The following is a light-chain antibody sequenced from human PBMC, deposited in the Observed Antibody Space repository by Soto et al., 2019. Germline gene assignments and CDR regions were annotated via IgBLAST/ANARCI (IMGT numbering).Light chain of an antibody. J-gene: IGKJ4*01. Sequence: EIVMTQSPATLSVSAGERVTLSCRASQSVSSNLAWYQQKPGQAPRLLIYGASTRATGIPARFSGSGSGTDFTLTISSLQSEDFAVYYCQQYNNWPPLTFGGGTKVDQT. CDR2: GAS. CDR1: QSVSSN. V-gene: IGKV3D-15*01. CDR3: QQYNNWPPLT.